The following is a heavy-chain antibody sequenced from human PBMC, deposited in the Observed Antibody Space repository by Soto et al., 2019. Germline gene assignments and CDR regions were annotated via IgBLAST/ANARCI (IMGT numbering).Heavy chain of an antibody. CDR1: GGSISHYY. D-gene: IGHD5-18*01. CDR2: IYHSGTT. CDR3: ARGGYRTLAWFDP. J-gene: IGHJ5*02. V-gene: IGHV4-59*01. Sequence: QVQVQESGPGLVKPSETLSLTCTVSGGSISHYYWSWIRQSPGKGLEWIANIYHSGTTNYNLSLKGRVSISIDSSKNQVSLRLKSVTAADTAVYYCARGGYRTLAWFDPWGQGTLVTVSS.